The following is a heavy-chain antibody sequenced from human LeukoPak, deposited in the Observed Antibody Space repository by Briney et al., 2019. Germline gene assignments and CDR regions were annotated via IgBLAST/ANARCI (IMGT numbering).Heavy chain of an antibody. CDR3: ARGFDGSFEV. V-gene: IGHV3-9*01. Sequence: GGSLRLSCAASGFTFDDYAMHWVRQAPGKGLEWVSGISWNSGRIGYADSVKGRFTISRDNSKNTLYLQMNSLRAEDTAVYYCARGFDGSFEVWGKGTTVTISS. CDR1: GFTFDDYA. J-gene: IGHJ6*04. CDR2: ISWNSGRI. D-gene: IGHD5-24*01.